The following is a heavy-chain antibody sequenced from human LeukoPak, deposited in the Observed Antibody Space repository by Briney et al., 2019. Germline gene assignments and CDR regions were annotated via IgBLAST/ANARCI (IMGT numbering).Heavy chain of an antibody. D-gene: IGHD2-2*01. CDR1: GGSFSGYY. Sequence: PSETLSLTCAVYGGSFSGYYWSWIRQPPGKGLEWIGEINHSGSTNYNPSLKSRVTISVDTSKNQFSLNLSSVTAADTAVYYCARDVVVVAAIHYGMDVWGQGTTVTVSS. CDR3: ARDVVVVAAIHYGMDV. CDR2: INHSGST. J-gene: IGHJ6*02. V-gene: IGHV4-34*01.